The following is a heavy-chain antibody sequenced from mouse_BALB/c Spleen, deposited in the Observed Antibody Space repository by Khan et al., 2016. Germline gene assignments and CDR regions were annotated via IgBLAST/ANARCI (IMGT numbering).Heavy chain of an antibody. CDR3: TRSHGDYAMDY. V-gene: IGHV3-1*02. D-gene: IGHD1-1*02. CDR1: GYSITSGYS. J-gene: IGHJ4*01. Sequence: EVKLLESGPDLVKPSQSLSLTCTVTGYSITSGYSWHWIRQFPGNKLEWMGYIHYSGGTKYIPSLKSRLSITRDTSKNQFFLQLNSVTPEDTATYDFTRSHGDYAMDYWGQGTSVTVSS. CDR2: IHYSGGT.